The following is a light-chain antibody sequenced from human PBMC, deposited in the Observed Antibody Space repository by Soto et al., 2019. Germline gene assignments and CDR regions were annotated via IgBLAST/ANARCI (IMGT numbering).Light chain of an antibody. Sequence: ILMTQSPATLSVSPGERATLSCRASQSVSNSLAWYQQKPGQAPRLLIYDASTRATGIPARFSGSGSGTEFTLTISGLQSDDFAAYYCQQYNNWPPWTFGQGTKVEIK. CDR1: QSVSNS. J-gene: IGKJ1*01. V-gene: IGKV3-15*01. CDR3: QQYNNWPPWT. CDR2: DAS.